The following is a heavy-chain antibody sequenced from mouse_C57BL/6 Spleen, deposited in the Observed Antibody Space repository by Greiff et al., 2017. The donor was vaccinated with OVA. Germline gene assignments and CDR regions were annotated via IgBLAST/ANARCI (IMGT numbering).Heavy chain of an antibody. CDR2: ISSGGDYI. V-gene: IGHV5-9-1*02. CDR3: TRGGIYYDYDWYFDV. CDR1: GFTFSSYA. D-gene: IGHD2-4*01. J-gene: IGHJ1*03. Sequence: EVQLQQSGEGLVKPGGSLKLSCAASGFTFSSYAMSWVRQTPEKRLEWVAYISSGGDYIYYADTVKGRFTISRDNARNTLYLQMSSLKSEDTAMYYCTRGGIYYDYDWYFDVWGTGTTVTVSS.